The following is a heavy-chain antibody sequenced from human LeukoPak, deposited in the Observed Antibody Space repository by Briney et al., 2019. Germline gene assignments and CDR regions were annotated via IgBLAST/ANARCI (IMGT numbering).Heavy chain of an antibody. D-gene: IGHD4-11*01. V-gene: IGHV4-34*01. CDR3: ARVLVYSNYVRVSGWFDP. Sequence: PPETLSLTCAVYGGSFSGYCWSWIRQPPGKGLEWIGEINHSGSTNDNPSPKSRVTISVDTSKNQVSLKLSSVTAADTAVYYCARVLVYSNYVRVSGWFDPWGQGTLVTVSS. CDR1: GGSFSGYC. J-gene: IGHJ5*02. CDR2: INHSGST.